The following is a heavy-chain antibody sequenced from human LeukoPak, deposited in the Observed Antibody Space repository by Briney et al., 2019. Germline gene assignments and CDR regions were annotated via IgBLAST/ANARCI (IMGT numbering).Heavy chain of an antibody. CDR3: TPQRGESDY. V-gene: IGHV3-15*01. D-gene: IGHD3-16*01. CDR1: GFTFSNAW. J-gene: IGHJ4*02. Sequence: PGGSLRLSCAASGFTFSNAWMSWVRQAPGKGLEWVGRIKSKTNGGTTDYGAPVKGRFTISRDDSRNTLYLQMIALKTEDTAVYYCTPQRGESDYWGQGTLVTVSS. CDR2: IKSKTNGGTT.